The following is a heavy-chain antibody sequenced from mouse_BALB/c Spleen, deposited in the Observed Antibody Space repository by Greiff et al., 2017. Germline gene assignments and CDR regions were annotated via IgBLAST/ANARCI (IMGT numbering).Heavy chain of an antibody. Sequence: EVKLVESGGGLVQPGGSRKLSCAASGFTFSSFGMHWVRQAPEKGLEWVAYISSGSSTIYYADTLKGRFTISRDNPKNTLFLQMTSLRSEDTAMYYCARRPYYAYAMDYWGQGTSVTVSS. CDR1: GFTFSSFG. D-gene: IGHD1-1*01. CDR3: ARRPYYAYAMDY. CDR2: ISSGSSTI. V-gene: IGHV5-17*02. J-gene: IGHJ4*01.